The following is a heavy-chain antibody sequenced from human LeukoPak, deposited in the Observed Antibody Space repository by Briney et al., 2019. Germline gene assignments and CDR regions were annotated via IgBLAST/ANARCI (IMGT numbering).Heavy chain of an antibody. CDR1: RFIISDYS. Sequence: GGSLRLSCSASRFIISDYSMHWVRQAPGKGLEYVSALSANGGTTYYADSVNGRFTISRDTSKNTLYLQMSSLRAEDTAMYHCVKDLYKGDSASWYFFHYWGQGTLVTVSS. CDR3: VKDLYKGDSASWYFFHY. CDR2: LSANGGTT. J-gene: IGHJ4*02. D-gene: IGHD2-2*01. V-gene: IGHV3-64D*06.